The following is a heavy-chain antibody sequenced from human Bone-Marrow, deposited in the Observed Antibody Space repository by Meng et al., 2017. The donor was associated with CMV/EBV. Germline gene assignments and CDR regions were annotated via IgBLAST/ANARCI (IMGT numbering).Heavy chain of an antibody. CDR3: AKGSYCSSTSCYRGAFDI. Sequence: GETLKISCAAYGFTFSSYGMHWVRQAPGKGLEWVAFIRYDGSNKYYADSVKGRFTISRDNSKNTLYLQMNSLRAEDTAVYYCAKGSYCSSTSCYRGAFDIWGQGTMVTVSS. CDR2: IRYDGSNK. D-gene: IGHD2-2*02. J-gene: IGHJ3*02. V-gene: IGHV3-30*02. CDR1: GFTFSSYG.